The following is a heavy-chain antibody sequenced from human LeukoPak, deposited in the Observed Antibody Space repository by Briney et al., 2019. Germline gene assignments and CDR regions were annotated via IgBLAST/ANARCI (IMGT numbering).Heavy chain of an antibody. J-gene: IGHJ6*02. CDR2: IYYSGST. V-gene: IGHV4-61*01. D-gene: IGHD6-6*01. Sequence: SETLSLTCTVSGGSVSSGSYYWSWIWQPPGKGLEWIGYIYYSGSTNYNPSLKSRVTISVDTSKNQFSLKLSSVTAADTAVYYCAREGARPPYYYYGMDVWGQGTTVTVSS. CDR1: GGSVSSGSYY. CDR3: AREGARPPYYYYGMDV.